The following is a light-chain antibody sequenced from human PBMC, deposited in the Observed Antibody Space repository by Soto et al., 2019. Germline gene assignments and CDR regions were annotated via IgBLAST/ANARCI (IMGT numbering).Light chain of an antibody. J-gene: IGKJ4*01. CDR3: QQFNNLLT. CDR2: DAS. V-gene: IGKV1D-13*01. CDR1: QGISSA. Sequence: AIQLTQSPSSLSASVGDRVTITCRASQGISSALAWYQQKPGKAPKLLIYDASSLESGVPSRCSGSGSGTDFTLTISSLQPEDFATYYCQQFNNLLTFGGGTKVEIK.